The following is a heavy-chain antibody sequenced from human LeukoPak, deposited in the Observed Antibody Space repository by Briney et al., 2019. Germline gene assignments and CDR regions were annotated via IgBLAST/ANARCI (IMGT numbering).Heavy chain of an antibody. CDR1: GGSFSGYY. V-gene: IGHV4-34*01. Sequence: PSETLSLTCAVYGGSFSGYYWSRIRQPPGKGLEWIGEINHSGSTNYNPSLKSRVTISVDTSNNQFSLKLSSVTAADTAVYYCARHPSGSSFDYWGQGTLVTVSS. J-gene: IGHJ4*02. CDR3: ARHPSGSSFDY. CDR2: INHSGST. D-gene: IGHD5-12*01.